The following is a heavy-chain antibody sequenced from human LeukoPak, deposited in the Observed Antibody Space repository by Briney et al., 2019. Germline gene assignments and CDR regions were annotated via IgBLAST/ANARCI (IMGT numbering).Heavy chain of an antibody. CDR2: INHSGRT. CDR3: ARDPTTVVTLPYYLDF. D-gene: IGHD4-23*01. V-gene: IGHV4-34*01. J-gene: IGHJ4*02. CDR1: GGSFFGSH. Sequence: SETLSLTCAVSGGSFFGSHWNWIRQSPEKGLEWIGEINHSGRTNYNPSLKSRVTISVDTPKSQFFLKLTSVTAADTAVYYCARDPTTVVTLPYYLDFWGQGTLVTVSA.